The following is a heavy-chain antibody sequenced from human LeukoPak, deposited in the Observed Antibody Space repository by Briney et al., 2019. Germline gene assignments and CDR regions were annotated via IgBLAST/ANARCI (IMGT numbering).Heavy chain of an antibody. J-gene: IGHJ5*02. D-gene: IGHD4-17*01. CDR1: GYSISSGYY. V-gene: IGHV4-38-2*02. CDR3: ARDQSDYGDYNKFDP. CDR2: IYHSGST. Sequence: PSETLSLTCTVSGYSISSGYYWGWIRQPPGKGLEWIGSIYHSGSTYYNPSLKSRVTISVDTSKNQFSLKLSSVTAADTAVYYCARDQSDYGDYNKFDPWGQGTLVTVSS.